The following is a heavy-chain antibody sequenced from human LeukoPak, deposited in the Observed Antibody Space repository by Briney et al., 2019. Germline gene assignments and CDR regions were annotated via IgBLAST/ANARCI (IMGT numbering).Heavy chain of an antibody. CDR2: IRSKAYGGIT. Sequence: GGSLRLSCTASGFTFGDYAMSWFRQAPGKGLEWVGFIRSKAYGGITEYAASVKGRFTISRDDSKSIAYLQMNSLKTEDTAVYYCTRDPTRGGFGELQYFDYWGQGTLVTVSS. J-gene: IGHJ4*02. V-gene: IGHV3-49*03. CDR3: TRDPTRGGFGELQYFDY. D-gene: IGHD3-10*01. CDR1: GFTFGDYA.